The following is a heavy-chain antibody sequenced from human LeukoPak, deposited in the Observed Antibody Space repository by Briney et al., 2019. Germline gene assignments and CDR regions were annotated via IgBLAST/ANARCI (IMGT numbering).Heavy chain of an antibody. CDR1: GYTFTSYY. V-gene: IGHV1-46*01. Sequence: ASVKVSCKASGYTFTSYYMHWVRQAPGEGLEWMGVINPSGGSTSYAQKFQGRVTMTRDMSTSTVYMELSSLRSEDTAVYYCARVAAEVVGVPGAIGFGWLRRDYYYMDVWGKGTTVTVSS. D-gene: IGHD2-2*02. J-gene: IGHJ6*03. CDR3: ARVAAEVVGVPGAIGFGWLRRDYYYMDV. CDR2: INPSGGST.